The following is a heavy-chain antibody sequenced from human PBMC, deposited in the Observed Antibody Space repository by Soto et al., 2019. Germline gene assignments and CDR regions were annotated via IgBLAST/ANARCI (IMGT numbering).Heavy chain of an antibody. J-gene: IGHJ4*02. CDR2: ISYDGSNK. CDR1: GFTFSSYG. Sequence: GGSLRLSCAASGFTFSSYGMHWVRQAPGKGLEWVAVISYDGSNKYYADSVKGRFTISRDNSKNTLYLQMNSLRAEDTAVYYCAKDQGDSSGYYFGDFDYWGQGTLVTAPQ. V-gene: IGHV3-30*18. CDR3: AKDQGDSSGYYFGDFDY. D-gene: IGHD3-22*01.